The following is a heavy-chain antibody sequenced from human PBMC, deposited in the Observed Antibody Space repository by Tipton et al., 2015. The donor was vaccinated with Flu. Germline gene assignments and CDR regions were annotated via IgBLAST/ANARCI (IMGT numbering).Heavy chain of an antibody. J-gene: IGHJ4*02. Sequence: SLRLSCVASGFSFSNLWMHWVRQAPGKGLVWVSRIKSDGISATYADSVKGRFTISRDNAKDSLDLQMNSLRADDTAVYYCARVDDCSGGSCYRMGGYWGQGTLVTVSS. CDR2: IKSDGISA. CDR1: GFSFSNLW. V-gene: IGHV3-74*01. D-gene: IGHD2-15*01. CDR3: ARVDDCSGGSCYRMGGY.